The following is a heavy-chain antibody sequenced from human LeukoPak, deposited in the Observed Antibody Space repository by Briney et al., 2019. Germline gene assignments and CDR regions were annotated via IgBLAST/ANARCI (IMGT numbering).Heavy chain of an antibody. D-gene: IGHD3-22*01. Sequence: GGSLRLSCAASGSTVSSNYMSWVRQAPGKGLEWVSVIYSGGSTYYADSVKGRFTISRDNSKNTLYLQMNSLRAEDTAVYYRAREGDSSGPPGFFDYWGQGTLVTVSS. V-gene: IGHV3-53*01. CDR1: GSTVSSNY. CDR3: AREGDSSGPPGFFDY. CDR2: IYSGGST. J-gene: IGHJ4*02.